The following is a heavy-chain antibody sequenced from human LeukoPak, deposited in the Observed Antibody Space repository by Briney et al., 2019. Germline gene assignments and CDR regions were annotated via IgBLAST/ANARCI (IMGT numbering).Heavy chain of an antibody. D-gene: IGHD1-26*01. Sequence: SQTLSLTCTVSGGSISSGSYYWSWIRQPAGKGLEWIGRIYTSGSTNYSPSLKSRVTISVDTSKNQFSLKLSSVTAADTAVYYCARVSEVGARGDYWGQGTLVTVSS. CDR3: ARVSEVGARGDY. J-gene: IGHJ4*02. CDR1: GGSISSGSYY. CDR2: IYTSGST. V-gene: IGHV4-61*02.